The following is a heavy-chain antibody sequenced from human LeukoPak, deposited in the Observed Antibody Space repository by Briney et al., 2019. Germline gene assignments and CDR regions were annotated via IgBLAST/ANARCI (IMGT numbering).Heavy chain of an antibody. Sequence: ASVTVSCTASGYTFTSYDINWVRQATGQGLEWMGWMNPNSGNTGYAQKFQGRVTMTRNTSISTAYMELSSLRSEDTAVYYCARDCSGGSCYGYWGQGTLVTVSS. J-gene: IGHJ4*02. CDR2: MNPNSGNT. CDR3: ARDCSGGSCYGY. D-gene: IGHD2-15*01. V-gene: IGHV1-8*01. CDR1: GYTFTSYD.